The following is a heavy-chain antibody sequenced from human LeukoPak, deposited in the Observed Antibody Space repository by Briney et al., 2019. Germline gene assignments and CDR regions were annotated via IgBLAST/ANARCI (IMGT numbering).Heavy chain of an antibody. CDR2: ISYDGSNK. CDR1: GCTFSSYA. Sequence: GGSLRLSCAASGCTFSSYAMHWVRQAPGKGLEWVAVISYDGSNKYYADSVKGRFTISRDNSKNTLYLQMNSLRAEDTAVYYCARGTIVVVNFWGQGTLVTVSS. J-gene: IGHJ4*02. CDR3: ARGTIVVVNF. D-gene: IGHD3-22*01. V-gene: IGHV3-30-3*01.